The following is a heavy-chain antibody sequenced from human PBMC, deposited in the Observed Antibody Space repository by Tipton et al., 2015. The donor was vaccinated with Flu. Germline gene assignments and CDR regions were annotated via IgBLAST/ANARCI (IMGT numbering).Heavy chain of an antibody. D-gene: IGHD6-19*01. CDR2: IYTSGST. Sequence: TLSLTCTVSGGSISSGSYYWSWIRQPAGKGLEWIGRIYTSGSTNYNPYLKSRVTISVDTSKNQFSVKLSSVTAADTAVYYCARGVDSSGWYDYWGQGTLVSVSS. V-gene: IGHV4-61*02. CDR1: GGSISSGSYY. CDR3: ARGVDSSGWYDY. J-gene: IGHJ4*02.